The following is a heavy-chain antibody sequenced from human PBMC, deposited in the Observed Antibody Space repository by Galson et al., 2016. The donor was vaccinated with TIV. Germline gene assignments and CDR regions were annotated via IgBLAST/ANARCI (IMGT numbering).Heavy chain of an antibody. J-gene: IGHJ6*02. CDR1: GFTVSGTS. V-gene: IGHV3-53*01. CDR2: IYSAGNT. Sequence: SLRLSCAGSGFTVSGTSMSWVRQAPGKGLEWVSLIYSAGNTFYADSVKGRFTLSRDNSKNTVYLQISSLRVEDTAVYYCARVSGVVRGYGLDVRGRGTMVTVAS. CDR3: ARVSGVVRGYGLDV. D-gene: IGHD3-10*01.